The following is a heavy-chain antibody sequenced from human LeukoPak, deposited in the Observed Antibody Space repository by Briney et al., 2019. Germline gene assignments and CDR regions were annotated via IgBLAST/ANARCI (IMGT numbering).Heavy chain of an antibody. CDR1: GYSISSGYY. Sequence: SETPSLTCAVSGYSISSGYYWGWIRQPPGKGLEWIGSIYHSGSTTYNPSLKSRVAISLDTSKNHLSLKLSSVTAADTAVYYCARGRLDGYSVLHYYYYLDVWDKGTTVTVSS. V-gene: IGHV4-38-2*01. D-gene: IGHD5-24*01. CDR3: ARGRLDGYSVLHYYYYLDV. CDR2: IYHSGST. J-gene: IGHJ6*03.